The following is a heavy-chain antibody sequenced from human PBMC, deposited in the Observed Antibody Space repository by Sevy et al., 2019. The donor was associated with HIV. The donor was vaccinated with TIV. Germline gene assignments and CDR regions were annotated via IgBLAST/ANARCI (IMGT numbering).Heavy chain of an antibody. CDR3: AREALGYCSSTSCQSYYYYYYGMDV. Sequence: ASVKVFCKASGGTFSSYAISWVRQAPGQGLEWMGGIIPIFGTANYAQKFQGRVTITADESTSTAYMELSSLRSEDTAVYYCAREALGYCSSTSCQSYYYYYYGMDVWGQGTTVTVSS. V-gene: IGHV1-69*13. CDR1: GGTFSSYA. J-gene: IGHJ6*02. D-gene: IGHD2-2*01. CDR2: IIPIFGTA.